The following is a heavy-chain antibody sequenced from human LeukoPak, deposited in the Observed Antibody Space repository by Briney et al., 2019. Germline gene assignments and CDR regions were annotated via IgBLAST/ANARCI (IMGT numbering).Heavy chain of an antibody. V-gene: IGHV4-39*07. CDR1: GGSISSRTYY. Sequence: SETLSLTCTVSGGSISSRTYYWAWIRQPPGKGLDWIGSFYYSGSTYYNPSLKSRVTISVDTSKNQFSLKLSSVTAADTAVYYCARDRLVYYGSGSYSNWFDPWGQGTLVTVSS. D-gene: IGHD3-10*01. CDR2: FYYSGST. J-gene: IGHJ5*02. CDR3: ARDRLVYYGSGSYSNWFDP.